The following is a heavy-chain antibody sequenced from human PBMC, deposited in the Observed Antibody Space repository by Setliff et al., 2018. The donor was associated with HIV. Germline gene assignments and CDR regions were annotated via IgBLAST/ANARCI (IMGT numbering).Heavy chain of an antibody. J-gene: IGHJ6*03. D-gene: IGHD2-8*01. V-gene: IGHV4-28*05. CDR3: ARGLVRMAPNMDV. CDR2: ISNSGKI. CDR1: GYSISTNEW. Sequence: SETLSLTCAVSGYSISTNEWWGWIRQPPGKGLAWIGYISNSGKIYYDLSLKSRVTISVDTSKNQFSLKLSSVTAADTAVYYCARGLVRMAPNMDVWGKGTTVTVSS.